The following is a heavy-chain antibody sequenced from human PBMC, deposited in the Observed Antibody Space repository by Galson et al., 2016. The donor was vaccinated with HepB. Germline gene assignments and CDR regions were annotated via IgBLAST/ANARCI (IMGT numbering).Heavy chain of an antibody. CDR3: SRSITGTRHSPDKYYFDF. CDR1: GFTFRTSW. J-gene: IGHJ4*02. Sequence: SLRLSCAASGFTFRTSWMSWVRQPPGKGPEWVANINPDGSQTYYVDSVKGRFNISKDNAKNSLYLRMNSLKTEDTAVYYCSRSITGTRHSPDKYYFDFWGQGTLVTVSS. D-gene: IGHD1-7*01. CDR2: INPDGSQT. V-gene: IGHV3-7*03.